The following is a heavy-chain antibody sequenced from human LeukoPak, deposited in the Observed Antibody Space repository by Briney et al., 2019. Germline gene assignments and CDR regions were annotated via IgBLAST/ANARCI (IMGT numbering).Heavy chain of an antibody. D-gene: IGHD1-1*01. CDR2: ISGSGGST. Sequence: GGSLRLSCAASEFTFSSYAMSWVRQAPGKGLEWVSAISGSGGSTYYADSVKGRFTISRDNSKNTLYLQMNSLRAEDTAVYYCAKQLPIFMGPFYGMDVWGQGTTVTVSS. CDR1: EFTFSSYA. V-gene: IGHV3-23*01. CDR3: AKQLPIFMGPFYGMDV. J-gene: IGHJ6*02.